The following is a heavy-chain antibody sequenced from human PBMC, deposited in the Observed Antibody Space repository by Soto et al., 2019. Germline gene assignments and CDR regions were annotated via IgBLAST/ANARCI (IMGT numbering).Heavy chain of an antibody. CDR3: ARWWSGSRQGFDP. V-gene: IGHV4-31*03. Sequence: QVQLQELGPGLVKPSQTLSLTCTVSGGSISSADYYWSWIRQHPGKGLEWIGYIYYSGSTYYNPSLKSRVTISVDTSKNQFSLKLSSVTAADTAVYYCARWWSGSRQGFDPWGQGTLVTVSS. CDR1: GGSISSADYY. J-gene: IGHJ5*02. D-gene: IGHD3-3*01. CDR2: IYYSGST.